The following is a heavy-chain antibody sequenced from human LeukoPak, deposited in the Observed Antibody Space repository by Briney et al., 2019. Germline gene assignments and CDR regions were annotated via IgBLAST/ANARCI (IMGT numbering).Heavy chain of an antibody. V-gene: IGHV3-30*14. Sequence: GGSLRLSCAASGFTFSSYAMHWVRQAPGKGLEWVAVISYDGSNKYYADSVKGRFTISRDNSKNTLYLQMNSLRAEDTAVYYCARTGNPATGDYWGQGTLVTVSS. J-gene: IGHJ4*02. CDR3: ARTGNPATGDY. CDR2: ISYDGSNK. D-gene: IGHD1-1*01. CDR1: GFTFSSYA.